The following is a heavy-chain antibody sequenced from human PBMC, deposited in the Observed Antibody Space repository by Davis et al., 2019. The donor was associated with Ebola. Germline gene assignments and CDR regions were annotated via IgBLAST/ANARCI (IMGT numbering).Heavy chain of an antibody. J-gene: IGHJ6*04. CDR3: ARDASGGSGWSVGYYGMDV. V-gene: IGHV3-53*01. D-gene: IGHD6-19*01. CDR2: LYSSGST. Sequence: PGGSLRLSCAASGFTVSSNYMIWVRQAPGKGLEWVSLLYSSGSTFYADSVKGRFIISRDNYENTLFLQMNSLRVEDTAVYFCARDASGGSGWSVGYYGMDVWGKGTTVTVSP. CDR1: GFTVSSNY.